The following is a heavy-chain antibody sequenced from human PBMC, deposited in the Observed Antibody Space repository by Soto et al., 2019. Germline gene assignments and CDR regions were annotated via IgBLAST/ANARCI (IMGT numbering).Heavy chain of an antibody. D-gene: IGHD3-9*01. J-gene: IGHJ6*02. CDR2: IIPILGIA. Sequence: QVQLVQSGAEVKKPGSSVKVSCKASGGTFSSYTISWVRQAPGQGLEWMGRIIPILGIANYAQKFQGRVTITADKSTSTAYMELSSLRSEDTAVYYCARDLPPKSLRYFDWLLGVWGQGTTVTVSS. V-gene: IGHV1-69*08. CDR1: GGTFSSYT. CDR3: ARDLPPKSLRYFDWLLGV.